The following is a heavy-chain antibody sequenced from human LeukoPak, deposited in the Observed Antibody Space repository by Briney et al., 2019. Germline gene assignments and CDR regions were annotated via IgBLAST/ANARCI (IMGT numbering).Heavy chain of an antibody. J-gene: IGHJ6*02. CDR1: GYSFTSYW. CDR2: IYPGDSDT. CDR3: ARLRVSGWLDYYYGMDV. D-gene: IGHD6-19*01. Sequence: GESLKISCKGSGYSFTSYWIGWVRQMPGKGLEWMGIIYPGDSDTRYSPSFQGQVTISADKSISTAYLQWSSLKASDTAMYYCARLRVSGWLDYYYGMDVWGQGTTVTVPS. V-gene: IGHV5-51*01.